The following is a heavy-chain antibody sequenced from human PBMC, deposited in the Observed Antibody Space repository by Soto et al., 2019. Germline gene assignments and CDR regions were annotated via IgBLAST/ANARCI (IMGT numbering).Heavy chain of an antibody. CDR2: IKQDGSEK. D-gene: IGHD3-22*01. J-gene: IGHJ4*02. V-gene: IGHV3-7*04. Sequence: PGVSLRLSWAASGFTFSSYWRSWVRQAPGKGLEWVANIKQDGSEKYYVDSVKGRFTISRDNAKNSLYLQMNSLRAEDTAVYYCARGSTMIVESDEFFDYWGQGTLVTVSS. CDR1: GFTFSSYW. CDR3: ARGSTMIVESDEFFDY.